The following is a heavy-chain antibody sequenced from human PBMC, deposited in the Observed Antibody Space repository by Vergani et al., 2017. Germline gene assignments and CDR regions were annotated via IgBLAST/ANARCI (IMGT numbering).Heavy chain of an antibody. D-gene: IGHD3-9*01. CDR3: ARGDYGILTGYRY. V-gene: IGHV1-46*03. Sequence: QVQVVQSGAEVKKSGASVKVSCKTSGYTFSNYYMHWVRQAPGQGLEWMGIINPSGGHTNYAQKFQGRVTMTRHTSTGTVYMELSSLRSEDTAIYYCARGDYGILTGYRYWGQGTLVTVSA. CDR2: INPSGGHT. J-gene: IGHJ4*02. CDR1: GYTFSNYY.